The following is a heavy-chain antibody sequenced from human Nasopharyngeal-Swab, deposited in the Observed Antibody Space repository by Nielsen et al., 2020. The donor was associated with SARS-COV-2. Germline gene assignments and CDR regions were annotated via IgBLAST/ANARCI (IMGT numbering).Heavy chain of an antibody. Sequence: SETLSLTCAVSGGSISSGGYSWSWIRQPPGKGLEWIGYIYHSGSTYYNPSLKSRVTISVDRSKNQFSLKLSSVTAADTAVYYCARRAVAGQPNLAFDIWGQGTMVTVSS. D-gene: IGHD4/OR15-4a*01. J-gene: IGHJ3*02. V-gene: IGHV4-30-2*01. CDR2: IYHSGST. CDR1: GGSISSGGYS. CDR3: ARRAVAGQPNLAFDI.